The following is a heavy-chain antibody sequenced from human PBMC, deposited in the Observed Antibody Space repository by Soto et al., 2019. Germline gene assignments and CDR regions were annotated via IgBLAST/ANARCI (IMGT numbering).Heavy chain of an antibody. Sequence: EVQLLESGGGLEQPGGSLRLSCVAPGFTISSYAMSWVRQAPGKGLEWVSAISGSGGSTYYADSVKGRFTISRDSSKNTLYLQMNSLRAEDTAIYYCVKDYSRVWTFYWGQGTLVTVSS. CDR3: VKDYSRVWTFY. CDR1: GFTISSYA. J-gene: IGHJ4*02. CDR2: ISGSGGST. D-gene: IGHD1-1*01. V-gene: IGHV3-23*01.